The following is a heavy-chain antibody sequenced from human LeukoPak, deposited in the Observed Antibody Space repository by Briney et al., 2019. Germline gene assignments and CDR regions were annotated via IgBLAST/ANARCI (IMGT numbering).Heavy chain of an antibody. J-gene: IGHJ3*02. CDR2: ISVSGSTI. D-gene: IGHD6-13*01. CDR1: GFTFSSYG. CDR3: AREALGSSSLDAFDI. Sequence: GGSLRLSCAASGFTFSSYGMHWVRQAPGRGLEWISYISVSGSTIYYADSVKGRFTISRDNAKNSLYLQMNSLRDEDTAVYYCAREALGSSSLDAFDIWGQGTMVTVSS. V-gene: IGHV3-48*02.